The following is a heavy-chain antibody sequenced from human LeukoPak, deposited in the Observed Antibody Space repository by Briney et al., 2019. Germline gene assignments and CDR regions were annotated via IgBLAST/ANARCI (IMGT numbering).Heavy chain of an antibody. CDR3: ARVTYSGYGFLYSPTQFDY. Sequence: SETLSLTCTVSGGSVSSGSYYWSWIRQPPGKGLEWIGYIYYSGSTNYNPSLKSRVTISVDTSKNQFSLKLSSVTAADTAVYYCARVTYSGYGFLYSPTQFDYWGQGTLVTVSS. D-gene: IGHD5-12*01. CDR2: IYYSGST. J-gene: IGHJ4*02. CDR1: GGSVSSGSYY. V-gene: IGHV4-61*01.